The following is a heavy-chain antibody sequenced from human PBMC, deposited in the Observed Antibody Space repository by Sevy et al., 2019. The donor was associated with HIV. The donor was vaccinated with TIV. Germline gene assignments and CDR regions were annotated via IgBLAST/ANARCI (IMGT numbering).Heavy chain of an antibody. Sequence: GGYLRLSCAASGFTFRTYAMNWVRQAPGKGLEWVSGISGSGGSTYYADSVKGRFTISRDNSKNTLYLQMNSLRAEDTAVYYCAKDYYDSSGDYPMDAFDIWGHGTMVTVSS. CDR3: AKDYYDSSGDYPMDAFDI. V-gene: IGHV3-23*01. J-gene: IGHJ3*02. D-gene: IGHD3-22*01. CDR1: GFTFRTYA. CDR2: ISGSGGST.